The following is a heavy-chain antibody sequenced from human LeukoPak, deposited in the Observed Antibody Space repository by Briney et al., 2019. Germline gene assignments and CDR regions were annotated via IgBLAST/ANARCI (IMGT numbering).Heavy chain of an antibody. D-gene: IGHD1-1*01. J-gene: IGHJ4*02. CDR1: GGSISSGGYY. Sequence: PSETLSLTCTVSGGSISSGGYYWSWIRQPPGKGLEWIGYIYHSGSTYYNPSLKSRVTISVDRSKNQFSLKLCSVTAADTAVYYCARGGVHYYFDYWGQGTLVTVSS. CDR3: ARGGVHYYFDY. CDR2: IYHSGST. V-gene: IGHV4-30-2*01.